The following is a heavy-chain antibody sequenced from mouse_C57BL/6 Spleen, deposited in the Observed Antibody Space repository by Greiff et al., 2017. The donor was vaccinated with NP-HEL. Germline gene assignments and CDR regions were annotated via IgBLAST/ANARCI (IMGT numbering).Heavy chain of an antibody. J-gene: IGHJ1*03. CDR2: ISYSGST. D-gene: IGHD2-4*01. Sequence: VQLKESGPGMVKPSQSLSLTCTVTGYSITSGYDWHWIRHFPGNKLEWMGYISYSGSTNYNPSLKSRISITHDTSKNHFFLTLNSVTTEDTATYYCAREGNDYDGDWYFDVWGTGTTVTVSS. V-gene: IGHV3-1*01. CDR3: AREGNDYDGDWYFDV. CDR1: GYSITSGYD.